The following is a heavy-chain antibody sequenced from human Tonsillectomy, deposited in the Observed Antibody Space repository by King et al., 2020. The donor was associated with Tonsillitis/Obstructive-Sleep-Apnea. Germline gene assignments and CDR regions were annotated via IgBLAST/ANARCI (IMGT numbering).Heavy chain of an antibody. Sequence: VQLVESGGGLVKPGGSLRLSCAASGFTFSSYSMNWVRQAPGKGLEWVSSISSSGTYIYYADSVKGRFTISRDNAKNSLYLQMNSLRAEDTAVYYCARDFRTIVGPTLAFDFWGQGTMVTVSS. V-gene: IGHV3-21*01. CDR3: ARDFRTIVGPTLAFDF. CDR2: ISSSGTYI. CDR1: GFTFSSYS. D-gene: IGHD1-26*01. J-gene: IGHJ3*01.